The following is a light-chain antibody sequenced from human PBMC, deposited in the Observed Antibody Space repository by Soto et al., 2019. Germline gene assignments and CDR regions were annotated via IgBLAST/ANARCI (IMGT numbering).Light chain of an antibody. CDR2: GAS. CDR3: QQYNSWPPIT. J-gene: IGKJ5*01. Sequence: EIVLTQSPGTLSLSPGARAPLSCRASQSVSSRFLAWYQQNPGQAPRLLIYGASTRATGIPDRFSGSGSGTEFTLTISSLQSEDFAVYYCQQYNSWPPITFGQGTRLEIK. CDR1: QSVSSRF. V-gene: IGKV3-15*01.